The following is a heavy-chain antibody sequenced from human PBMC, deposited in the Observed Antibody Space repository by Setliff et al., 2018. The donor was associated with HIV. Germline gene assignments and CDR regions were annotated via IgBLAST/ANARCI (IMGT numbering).Heavy chain of an antibody. D-gene: IGHD6-13*01. CDR2: ISGSGNT. J-gene: IGHJ5*02. CDR3: ARGVGSSWFEN. Sequence: ASVKVSCKASGYTFTTYAMNWVRQAPGQGLEWMGWISGSGNTKFSQEFQGRVTLTRDTSANTAYMELSSLMSEDMAVYYCARGVGSSWFENWGQGTLVTVSS. CDR1: GYTFTTYA. V-gene: IGHV1-3*03.